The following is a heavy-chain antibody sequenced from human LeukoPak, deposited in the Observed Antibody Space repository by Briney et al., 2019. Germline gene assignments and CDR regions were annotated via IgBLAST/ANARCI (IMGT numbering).Heavy chain of an antibody. V-gene: IGHV5-51*01. CDR3: ARFGWLEVGWFDP. D-gene: IGHD2-21*01. J-gene: IGHJ5*02. CDR1: GYRFTNYW. Sequence: GESLKISCKGSGYRFTNYWIGWVRQMPGKGLEWMGIIYPGDSDTRYSPSFQGQVTISADKSISTAYLQWNSLKASDTAMYYRARFGWLEVGWFDPWGQGTLVTVSS. CDR2: IYPGDSDT.